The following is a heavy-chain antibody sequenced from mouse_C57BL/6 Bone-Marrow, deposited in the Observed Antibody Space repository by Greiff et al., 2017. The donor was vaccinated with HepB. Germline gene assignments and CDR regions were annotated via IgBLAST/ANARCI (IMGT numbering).Heavy chain of an antibody. J-gene: IGHJ2*01. CDR3: ARFLLHDY. D-gene: IGHD1-1*01. CDR1: GFTFSSYA. CDR2: ISDGGSYT. V-gene: IGHV5-4*01. Sequence: EVQVVESGGGLVKPGGSLKLSCAASGFTFSSYAMSWVPQTPEKRLEWVATISDGGSYTYYPDNVKGRFTISRDNAKNNLYLQMSHLKSEDTAMYYCARFLLHDYWGQGTTLTVSS.